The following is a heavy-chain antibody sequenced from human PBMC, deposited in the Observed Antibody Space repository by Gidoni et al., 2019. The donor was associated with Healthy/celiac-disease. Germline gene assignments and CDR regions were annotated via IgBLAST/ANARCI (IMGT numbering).Heavy chain of an antibody. CDR1: GYTFTSYY. CDR3: ARDGSSSWTYYYYYMDV. CDR2: IDPSGGSK. J-gene: IGHJ6*03. D-gene: IGHD6-13*01. Sequence: QVQLVQSGAEVKKPGASVKVSCKASGYTFTSYYMHWVRQAPGQGLEWMGIIDPSGGSKSYAQKFQGRVTMTRNTSTSTVYMELSSLRSEDTAVYYCARDGSSSWTYYYYYMDVWGKGTTVTVSS. V-gene: IGHV1-46*03.